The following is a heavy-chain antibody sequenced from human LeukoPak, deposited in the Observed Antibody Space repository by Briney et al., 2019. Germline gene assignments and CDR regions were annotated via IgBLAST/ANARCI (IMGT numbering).Heavy chain of an antibody. V-gene: IGHV4-59*01. CDR1: GGSISSYY. D-gene: IGHD3-22*01. CDR2: IYYSGST. Sequence: SETLSLTCTVSGGSISSYYWSWIRQPPGKGLEWIGYIYYSGSTNYNPSLKSRVTISVDTSKNQFSLKLSSVTPADTAVYYCAREFSDISGYYPLWAQGPLVPVSS. CDR3: AREFSDISGYYPL. J-gene: IGHJ4*02.